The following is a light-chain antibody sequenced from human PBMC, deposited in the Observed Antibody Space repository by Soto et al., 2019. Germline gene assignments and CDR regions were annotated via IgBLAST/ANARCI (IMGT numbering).Light chain of an antibody. Sequence: QSALTQPASVSGSPGQSITISCTGTSSDVGGYDYVSWYQQHPGNAPKLMIYDVSNRPSGVSSRFSGSKSGNTASLTISGLQPEDEADYYCSSYTTTSTVVFGGGTKLTVL. CDR3: SSYTTTSTVV. V-gene: IGLV2-14*03. CDR2: DVS. CDR1: SSDVGGYDY. J-gene: IGLJ2*01.